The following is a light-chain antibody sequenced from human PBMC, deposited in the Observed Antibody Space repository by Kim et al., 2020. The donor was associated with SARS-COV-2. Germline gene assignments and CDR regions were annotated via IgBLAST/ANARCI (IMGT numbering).Light chain of an antibody. CDR1: NIGSKS. Sequence: PGKTARITCGGNNIGSKSVPWYQQKPGQAPVLVIYYDSDRPSGIPERFSGSNSGNTATLTISRVEAGDEADYYCQVWDSSSDHRGVFGGGTKLTVL. V-gene: IGLV3-21*04. CDR2: YDS. CDR3: QVWDSSSDHRGV. J-gene: IGLJ3*02.